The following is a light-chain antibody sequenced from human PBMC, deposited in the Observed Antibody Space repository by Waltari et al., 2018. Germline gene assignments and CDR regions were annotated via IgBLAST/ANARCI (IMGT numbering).Light chain of an antibody. CDR3: QQRYNWPPT. V-gene: IGKV3-11*01. Sequence: EIVLTQSPATLSLSPGERATLSCRASQSVSHYLVWYQQRPGQAPRLLVYNASNRATGIPATFSGSGSGTDFTLTVSSLEPEDLAIYYCQQRYNWPPTFGQGTRLEIK. CDR1: QSVSHY. CDR2: NAS. J-gene: IGKJ5*01.